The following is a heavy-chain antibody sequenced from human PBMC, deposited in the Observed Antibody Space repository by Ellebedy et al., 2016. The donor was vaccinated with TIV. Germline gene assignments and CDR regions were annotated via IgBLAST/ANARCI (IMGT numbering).Heavy chain of an antibody. J-gene: IGHJ4*02. V-gene: IGHV3-66*01. Sequence: PGGSLRLSCAASGFTVSSNYMSWVRQAPGKGLEWVSVIYSGGSTYYADSVKGRFTISRYNSKNTLYLQMNSLRAEYSAVYYCACSRTFDYWGQGTLVTVSS. CDR2: IYSGGST. CDR3: ACSRTFDY. CDR1: GFTVSSNY. D-gene: IGHD6-19*01.